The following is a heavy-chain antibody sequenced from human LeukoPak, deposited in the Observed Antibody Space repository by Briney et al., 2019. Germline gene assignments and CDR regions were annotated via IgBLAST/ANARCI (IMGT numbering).Heavy chain of an antibody. V-gene: IGHV3-23*01. CDR1: GFTFSGHA. CDR3: AKCTRVDWLPIDF. J-gene: IGHJ4*02. Sequence: GESLRLSCAASGFTFSGHAMSWVRQAPGKGLKWLSTITGGAENTYYADSVKGRFTISRDSSKNTLYLQMNSLRAEDTAVYYCAKCTRVDWLPIDFWGQGTLVTVSS. D-gene: IGHD3-9*01. CDR2: ITGGAENT.